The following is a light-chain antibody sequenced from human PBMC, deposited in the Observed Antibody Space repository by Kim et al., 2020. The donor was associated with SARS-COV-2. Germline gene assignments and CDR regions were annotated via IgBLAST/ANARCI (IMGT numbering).Light chain of an antibody. CDR2: DAS. CDR3: QQYESLPPT. J-gene: IGKJ4*01. CDR1: HDIRQF. Sequence: GDRVTITCRASHDIRQFLNWYQQKPGKAPKLLIYDASSLEVEVPSRFSGSASGLDFTLTISSLQPEDIATYYCQQYESLPPTFGVGTKVDIK. V-gene: IGKV1-33*01.